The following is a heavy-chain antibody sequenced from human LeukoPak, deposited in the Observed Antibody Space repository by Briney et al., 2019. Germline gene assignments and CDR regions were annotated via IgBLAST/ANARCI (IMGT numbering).Heavy chain of an antibody. D-gene: IGHD2-15*01. CDR1: GFTYSGYG. V-gene: IGHV3-23*01. CDR2: ISGSGGST. CDR3: ARDGPPRSPTSGWFDP. J-gene: IGHJ5*02. Sequence: GGSLTLSCAASGFTYSGYGMSWVRQAPGKGLEWVSVISGSGGSTYYADSVKGRFTISRDNSKNTLDLQMNSLRAEDTAIYYCARDGPPRSPTSGWFDPWGHGMLVTVSS.